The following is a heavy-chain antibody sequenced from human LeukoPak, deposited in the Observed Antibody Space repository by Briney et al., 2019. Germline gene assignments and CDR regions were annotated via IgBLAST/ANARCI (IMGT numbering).Heavy chain of an antibody. V-gene: IGHV4-59*01. Sequence: SETLSLTCTVSGGSISSYYWSRIRQPPGKGLEWIGYIYYSGSTNYNPSLKSRVTISVDTSKNQFSLKLSSVTAADTAVYYCARLPYYYDSSGYYLDAFDIWGQGTMVTVSS. CDR3: ARLPYYYDSSGYYLDAFDI. J-gene: IGHJ3*02. CDR2: IYYSGST. D-gene: IGHD3-22*01. CDR1: GGSISSYY.